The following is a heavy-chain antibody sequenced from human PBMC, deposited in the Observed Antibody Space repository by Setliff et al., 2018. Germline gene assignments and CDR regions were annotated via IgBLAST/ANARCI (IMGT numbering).Heavy chain of an antibody. CDR3: ARASRFGTIRYRGDYYMDV. V-gene: IGHV7-4-1*02. Sequence: VASVKVSCKASGYTFTNYAMSWMRQAPGQGLEWMGWINTNTGNPSCAQGFTGRFVFSLDTSVSTAYLQISSLKSEDSAVYYCARASRFGTIRYRGDYYMDVWGKGTTVTVSS. CDR1: GYTFTNYA. CDR2: INTNTGNP. J-gene: IGHJ6*03. D-gene: IGHD5-12*01.